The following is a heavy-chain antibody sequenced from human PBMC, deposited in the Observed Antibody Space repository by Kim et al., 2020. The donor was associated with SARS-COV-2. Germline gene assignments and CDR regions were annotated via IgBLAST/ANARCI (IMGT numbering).Heavy chain of an antibody. Sequence: ASVKVSCKVSGYTLTELSMHWVRQAPGKGLEWMGGFDPEDGETIYAQKFQGRVTMTEDTSTDTAYMELSSLSSEDTAVYYCATIPPYGSGSYIYFDYWGQGTLVTVSS. D-gene: IGHD3-10*01. V-gene: IGHV1-24*01. J-gene: IGHJ4*02. CDR3: ATIPPYGSGSYIYFDY. CDR1: GYTLTELS. CDR2: FDPEDGET.